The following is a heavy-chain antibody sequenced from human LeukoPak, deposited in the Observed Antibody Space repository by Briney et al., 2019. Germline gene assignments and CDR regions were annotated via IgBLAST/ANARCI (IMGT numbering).Heavy chain of an antibody. CDR2: IYPGDSDT. V-gene: IGHV5-51*01. CDR1: GYSFTSYW. J-gene: IGHJ3*02. CDR3: ARQYCGGSCYPNAFDI. Sequence: GESLKISCKGSGYSFTSYWIGWVRQMPGKGLEWMGIIYPGDSDTRYSPSFQGQVTISADKSISTAYLQWSSLKASDTAMYYCARQYCGGSCYPNAFDIWGQGTMVTVSS. D-gene: IGHD2-15*01.